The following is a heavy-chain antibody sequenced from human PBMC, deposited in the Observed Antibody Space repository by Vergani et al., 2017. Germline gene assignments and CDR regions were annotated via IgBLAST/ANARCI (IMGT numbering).Heavy chain of an antibody. D-gene: IGHD2-15*01. CDR2: ISASGNA. CDR1: GGSISAGYYF. J-gene: IGHJ3*01. CDR3: ARRSGGYYSGGKVHPLRTAFDV. V-gene: IGHV4-61*02. Sequence: QVQLQASGPGRVKPSQTLSLTCTMSGGSISAGYYFWSWIRQPAGKGLEWLGHISASGNASHSPSLKTRVSMSVEKSKNQFYLTVTSVTADDTAIYFWARRSGGYYSGGKVHPLRTAFDVWGQGTVVTVSS.